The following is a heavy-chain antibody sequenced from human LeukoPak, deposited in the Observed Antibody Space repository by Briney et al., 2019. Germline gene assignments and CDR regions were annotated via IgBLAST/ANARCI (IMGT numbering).Heavy chain of an antibody. CDR1: GGSISSSSYY. V-gene: IGHV4-39*01. Sequence: SETLSLTCTVSGGSISSSSYYWGWIRQPPGKGLEWIGSIYYSGSTYYNPSLKSRVTISVDTSKNQFSLKLSSVTAADTAVYYCATGSTSCFYPWGQGTLVTVSS. J-gene: IGHJ5*02. CDR2: IYYSGST. CDR3: ATGSTSCFYP. D-gene: IGHD2-2*01.